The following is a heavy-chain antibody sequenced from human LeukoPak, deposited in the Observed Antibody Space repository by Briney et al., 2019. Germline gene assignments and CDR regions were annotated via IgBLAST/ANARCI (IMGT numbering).Heavy chain of an antibody. CDR3: AISMTTGYAFDI. D-gene: IGHD4-17*01. Sequence: SETLSLTCAVYGGSFSGYYWSWIRQPPGKGLEWIGEINHSGSTNYNPSLKSRVTISVDTSKNRFSLKLSSVTAADTAVYYCAISMTTGYAFDIWGQGTMVTVSS. V-gene: IGHV4-34*01. CDR1: GGSFSGYY. CDR2: INHSGST. J-gene: IGHJ3*02.